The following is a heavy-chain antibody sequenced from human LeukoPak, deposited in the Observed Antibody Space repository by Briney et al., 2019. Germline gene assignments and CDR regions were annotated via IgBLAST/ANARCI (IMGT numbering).Heavy chain of an antibody. D-gene: IGHD6-13*01. Sequence: TGXXLRLSCAASGFTFDDYGMSWVRQAPGKGLEWVSGINWNGGSTGYADSVKGRFTISRDNAKNSLYLQMNSLRAEDTALYYCVGGLTAAGTPAADAFDIWGQGTMVTVSS. V-gene: IGHV3-20*04. J-gene: IGHJ3*02. CDR1: GFTFDDYG. CDR2: INWNGGST. CDR3: VGGLTAAGTPAADAFDI.